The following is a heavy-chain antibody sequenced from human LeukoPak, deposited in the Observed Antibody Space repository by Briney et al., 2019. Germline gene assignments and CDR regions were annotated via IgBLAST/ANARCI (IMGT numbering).Heavy chain of an antibody. CDR1: GFTVSSNY. Sequence: GGSLRLSCAASGFTVSSNYMTWVRQAPGKGLEWVSVFYTGGSTYYADSVKGRFTISRDNSKNTLYLQMHCLSAADTAVYYCARVFSYGGLYFDYWGQGTLVAVSS. J-gene: IGHJ4*02. CDR3: ARVFSYGGLYFDY. V-gene: IGHV3-53*01. CDR2: FYTGGST. D-gene: IGHD4-23*01.